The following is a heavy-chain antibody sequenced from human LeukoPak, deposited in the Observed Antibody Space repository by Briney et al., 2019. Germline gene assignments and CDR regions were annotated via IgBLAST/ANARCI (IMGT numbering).Heavy chain of an antibody. J-gene: IGHJ4*02. D-gene: IGHD3-3*01. Sequence: PSQTLSLTCTVSGGSISSGSYYWSWIRQPAGKGLEWIGRIYTSGSTNYNPSLKSRVTISVDTSKNQFSLKLSSVTAADTAVYYCAREGSNYDFWSGYYNSDYWGQGTLVTVSS. CDR2: IYTSGST. CDR1: GGSISSGSYY. V-gene: IGHV4-61*02. CDR3: AREGSNYDFWSGYYNSDY.